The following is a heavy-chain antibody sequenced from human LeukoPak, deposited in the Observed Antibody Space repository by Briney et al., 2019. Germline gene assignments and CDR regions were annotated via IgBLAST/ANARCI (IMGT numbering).Heavy chain of an antibody. CDR2: ISPDGGST. CDR1: GFTFSTYA. Sequence: GGSLRLSCAASGFTFSTYAMYWVRQAPGKGLEYVSAISPDGGSTFDANSVKGRFTVSRDNSKSTLYLNMGSLRADDMAVYYCAREKVTTGFFDYWGQGTLVTVSS. V-gene: IGHV3-64*01. D-gene: IGHD4-17*01. J-gene: IGHJ4*02. CDR3: AREKVTTGFFDY.